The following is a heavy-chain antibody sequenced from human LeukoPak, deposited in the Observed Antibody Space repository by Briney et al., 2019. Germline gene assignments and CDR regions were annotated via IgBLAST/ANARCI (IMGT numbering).Heavy chain of an antibody. CDR3: ARDEPYDYTLFREMATTYDDY. CDR2: INPNSGGT. CDR1: GYTFTGYY. Sequence: GASVKVSCKASGYTFTGYYMHWVRQAPGQGLEWMGWINPNSGGTNYAQKFQGRVTMTRDTSISTAYMELSRLRSGDTAVYYCARDEPYDYTLFREMATTYDDYWGQGTLVTVSS. V-gene: IGHV1-2*02. J-gene: IGHJ4*02. D-gene: IGHD5-24*01.